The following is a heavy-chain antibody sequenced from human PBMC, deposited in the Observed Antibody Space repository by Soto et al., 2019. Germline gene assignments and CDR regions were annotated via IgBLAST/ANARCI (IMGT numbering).Heavy chain of an antibody. CDR3: AKGPGGPGYCSGGSCYSYYGMDV. Sequence: EVQLVESGGGLVQPGRSLRLSCAASGFTFDDYAMHWVRQAPGKGLEWVSGISWNSGSIGYADSVKGRFTISRDNAKNSLYLQMNSLRAEDTALYYCAKGPGGPGYCSGGSCYSYYGMDVWGQGTTVTVSS. CDR2: ISWNSGSI. D-gene: IGHD2-15*01. V-gene: IGHV3-9*01. CDR1: GFTFDDYA. J-gene: IGHJ6*02.